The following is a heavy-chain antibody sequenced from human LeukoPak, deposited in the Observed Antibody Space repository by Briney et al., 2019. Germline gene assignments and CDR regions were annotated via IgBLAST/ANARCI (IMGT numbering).Heavy chain of an antibody. Sequence: GGSLRLSCAASGFTFSTHDMHWVRQAPGKGLEWVAVISYDGSNKYYADSVKGRFTISRDNSKNTLYLQLNSLRAEDTAVYYCAESPGRYCSGGSCYSYWGQGTLVTVSS. V-gene: IGHV3-30*03. D-gene: IGHD2-15*01. CDR2: ISYDGSNK. J-gene: IGHJ4*02. CDR3: AESPGRYCSGGSCYSY. CDR1: GFTFSTHD.